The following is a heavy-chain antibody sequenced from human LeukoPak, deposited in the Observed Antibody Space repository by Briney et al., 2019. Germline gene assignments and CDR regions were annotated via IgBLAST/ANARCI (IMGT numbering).Heavy chain of an antibody. J-gene: IGHJ1*01. CDR3: ARDLGSGPSGH. D-gene: IGHD6-19*01. Sequence: ASVKVSCKASGYTFTGYYMHWVRQAPGQGLEWMGWINPNSGSTNYAQKFQGRVTMTRDTSISTAYMELSRLRSDDTAVYYCARDLGSGPSGHWGQGTLVTVSS. CDR1: GYTFTGYY. CDR2: INPNSGST. V-gene: IGHV1-2*02.